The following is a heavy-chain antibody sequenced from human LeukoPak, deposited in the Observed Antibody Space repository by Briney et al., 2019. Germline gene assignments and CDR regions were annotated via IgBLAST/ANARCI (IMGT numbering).Heavy chain of an antibody. CDR2: IYPGDSDT. D-gene: IGHD2-15*01. CDR3: ARQRIGSGGSCYYFDY. Sequence: GESLKISCKGSGYSFTSYWIGWVRQMPGKGLEWMGIIYPGDSDTRYSPSFQGQVTISADKSISTAYLQWSSLKASDTAMYYCARQRIGSGGSCYYFDYWGQGTLVTVSS. V-gene: IGHV5-51*01. J-gene: IGHJ4*02. CDR1: GYSFTSYW.